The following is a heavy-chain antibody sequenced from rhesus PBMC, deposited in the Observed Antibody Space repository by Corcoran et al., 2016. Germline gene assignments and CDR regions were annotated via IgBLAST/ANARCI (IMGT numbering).Heavy chain of an antibody. J-gene: IGHJ4*01. D-gene: IGHD1-26*01. V-gene: IGHV4-169*01. Sequence: QLQLQESGPGLVKPSETLSVTCAVSCVSISSSYWSCLRLAPGKGLEWIGNIYGSGRSTNYNPSLKSRVTLSVDTSKNQLSLKLSSVTAADTAVYYCARKITGTTGFDYWGQGVLVTVSS. CDR3: ARKITGTTGFDY. CDR1: CVSISSSY. CDR2: IYGSGRST.